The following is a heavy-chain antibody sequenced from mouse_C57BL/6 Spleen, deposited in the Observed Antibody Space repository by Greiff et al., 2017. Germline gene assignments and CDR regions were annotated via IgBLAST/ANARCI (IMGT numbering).Heavy chain of an antibody. V-gene: IGHV1-50*01. Sequence: QVQLKQPGAELVKPGASVKLSCKASGYTFTSYWMQWVKQRPGQGLEWIGEIDPSDSYTNYNQKFKGKATLTVDTSSSTAYMQLSSLTSEDSAVYYCARSSIYAMDYWGQGTSVTVSS. CDR3: ARSSIYAMDY. CDR2: IDPSDSYT. CDR1: GYTFTSYW. J-gene: IGHJ4*01. D-gene: IGHD1-1*01.